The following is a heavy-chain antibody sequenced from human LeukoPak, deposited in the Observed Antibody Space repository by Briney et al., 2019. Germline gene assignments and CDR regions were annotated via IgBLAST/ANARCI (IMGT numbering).Heavy chain of an antibody. CDR1: GDSISSGGHY. CDR2: IFHTGST. D-gene: IGHD1-1*01. V-gene: IGHV4-31*03. CDR3: ARSPGIWNEYGRLEY. J-gene: IGHJ4*02. Sequence: PSQTLSLTCTVSGDSISSGGHYWNWLRQRPGKGLEWIGYIFHTGSTYYNPSLKSRVTISVDTSKNQFSLKLSPVTAADTAVYYCARSPGIWNEYGRLEYWGQGALVTVSS.